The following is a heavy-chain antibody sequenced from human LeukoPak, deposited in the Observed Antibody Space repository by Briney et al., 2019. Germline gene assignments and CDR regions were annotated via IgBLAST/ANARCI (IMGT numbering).Heavy chain of an antibody. V-gene: IGHV4-39*01. D-gene: IGHD6-19*01. Sequence: SETLSLTCTVSGVSISSSNSYWGWIRQPPGKGLEWIGSIYYSGNTYYNASLKSQVSISIDTSKNQFSLRLTSVTAADTAVYYCASGQWLVPSYWGQGTLVTVSS. CDR1: GVSISSSNSY. CDR3: ASGQWLVPSY. J-gene: IGHJ4*02. CDR2: IYYSGNT.